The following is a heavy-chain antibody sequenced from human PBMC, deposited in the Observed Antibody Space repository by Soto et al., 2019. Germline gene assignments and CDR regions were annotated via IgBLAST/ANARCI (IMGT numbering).Heavy chain of an antibody. V-gene: IGHV4-31*03. J-gene: IGHJ4*02. D-gene: IGHD3-22*01. Sequence: PSETLSLTCTVSGGSISSGGYYWSWIRQHPGKGLEWIGYIYYSGSTYYNPSLKSRVTISVDTSKNQFSLKLSSVTAADTAVYYCARARPLTMIVVEYYFDYWGQGTLVTVSS. CDR1: GGSISSGGYY. CDR3: ARARPLTMIVVEYYFDY. CDR2: IYYSGST.